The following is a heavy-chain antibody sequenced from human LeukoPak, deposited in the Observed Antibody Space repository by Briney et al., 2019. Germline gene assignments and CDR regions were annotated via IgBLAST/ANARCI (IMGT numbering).Heavy chain of an antibody. CDR2: ISSSGNNA. CDR1: GFTFRGAA. V-gene: IGHV3-23*01. Sequence: GGSLRLSCAVSGFTFRGAAMTWVRQAPGKGLEWVSLISSSGNNAYYADSVKGRFTISRDNCKNTLSLQMNSLRVEDTAIYYCAKDIQLSTWGLGTRVTVSS. J-gene: IGHJ3*01. D-gene: IGHD5-24*01. CDR3: AKDIQLST.